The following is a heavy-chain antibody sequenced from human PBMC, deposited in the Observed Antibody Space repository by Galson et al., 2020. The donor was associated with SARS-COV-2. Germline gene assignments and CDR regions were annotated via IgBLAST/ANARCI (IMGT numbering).Heavy chain of an antibody. V-gene: IGHV3-30*01. CDR2: ISYDGSNK. CDR3: ARDRSSWYLDY. J-gene: IGHJ4*02. Sequence: GGSLRLSCAASGFTFSSYAMHWVRQAPGKGLEWVAVISYDGSNKYYADSVKGRFTISRDNSKNTLYLQMNSLRAEDTAVYYCARDRSSWYLDYWGQGTLVTVSS. CDR1: GFTFSSYA. D-gene: IGHD6-13*01.